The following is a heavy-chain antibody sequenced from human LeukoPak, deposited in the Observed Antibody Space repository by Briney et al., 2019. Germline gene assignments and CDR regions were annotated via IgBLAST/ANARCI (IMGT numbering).Heavy chain of an antibody. V-gene: IGHV3-21*01. J-gene: IGHJ4*02. D-gene: IGHD6-13*01. CDR3: ARDSEIAAAGSFDS. Sequence: GGSLRLSCAASGFTFTSFYMIWVRQAPGKGLEWVSSISSSSSYIYYAASVKDRFTISRDNAKNSLSLQMNSLRAEDTAVYYCARDSEIAAAGSFDSWGQGTLVTVSS. CDR1: GFTFTSFY. CDR2: ISSSSSYI.